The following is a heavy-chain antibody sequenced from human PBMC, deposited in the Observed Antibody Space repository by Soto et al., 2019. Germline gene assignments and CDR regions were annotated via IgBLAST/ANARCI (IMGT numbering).Heavy chain of an antibody. CDR2: INPSGGST. V-gene: IGHV1-46*01. D-gene: IGHD6-13*01. Sequence: GASVKVSCKASGYTLTSYYMHWVRQAPGQGLEWMGIINPSGGSTSYAQKFQGRVTMTRDTSTSTVYMELSSLRSEDTAVYYCASTSSSWYRYYYGMDVWGQGTTVTVSS. CDR3: ASTSSSWYRYYYGMDV. J-gene: IGHJ6*01. CDR1: GYTLTSYY.